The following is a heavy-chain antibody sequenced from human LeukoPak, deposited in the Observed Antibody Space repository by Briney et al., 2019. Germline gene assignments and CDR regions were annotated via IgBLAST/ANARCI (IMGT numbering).Heavy chain of an antibody. J-gene: IGHJ5*02. CDR1: GYTLTKLS. CDR3: ATGVDYWFDP. CDR2: FDPEDGET. D-gene: IGHD5-12*01. Sequence: ASVKVSCKVSGYTLTKLSMHWVRQAPRKGLEWMGGFDPEDGETIYAQKFQGRVTMTEDTSTDTAYMELSSLRSEDTAVYYCATGVDYWFDPWGQGTLVTVSS. V-gene: IGHV1-24*01.